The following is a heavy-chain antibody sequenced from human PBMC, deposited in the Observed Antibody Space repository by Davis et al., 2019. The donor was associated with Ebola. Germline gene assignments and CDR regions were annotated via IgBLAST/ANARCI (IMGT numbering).Heavy chain of an antibody. CDR3: ASPKTWERRHLQH. Sequence: SETLSLTCAVYGGSSSGYYWSWIRQPPGKGLEWIGEINHSGSTNYNPSLKSRVTISVDTSKNQFSLKLSSVTAADTAVYYCASPKTWERRHLQHWGQGTLVTVSS. J-gene: IGHJ1*01. V-gene: IGHV4-34*01. CDR1: GGSSSGYY. CDR2: INHSGST. D-gene: IGHD1-26*01.